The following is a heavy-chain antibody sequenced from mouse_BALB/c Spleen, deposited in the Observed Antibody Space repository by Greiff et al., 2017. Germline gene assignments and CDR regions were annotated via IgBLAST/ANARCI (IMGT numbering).Heavy chain of an antibody. CDR3: AREGYDYDFAY. Sequence: VQGVESGPGLVAPSQSLSITCTVSGFSLTSYGVHWVRQPPGKGLEWLGVIWAGGSTNYNSALMSRLSISKDNSKSQVFLKMNSLQTDDTAMYYCAREGYDYDFAYWGQGTLVTVSA. V-gene: IGHV2-9*02. CDR2: IWAGGST. D-gene: IGHD2-4*01. CDR1: GFSLTSYG. J-gene: IGHJ3*01.